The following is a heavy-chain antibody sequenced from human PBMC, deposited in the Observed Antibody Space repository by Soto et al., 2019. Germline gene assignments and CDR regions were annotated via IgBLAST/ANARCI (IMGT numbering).Heavy chain of an antibody. J-gene: IGHJ4*02. CDR2: IHHSGGT. D-gene: IGHD3-10*01. CDR3: VRNAYYSLAY. CDR1: GDSISSHDW. V-gene: IGHV4-4*02. Sequence: QVQLQESGPGLVKPSGTLSLTCAVSGDSISSHDWWSWVRQPPNKGLEWIAEIHHSGGTNYNPSLMSRATISVDKSTNQFSLKLISATAADTAVYYCVRNAYYSLAYWGQGTLVSVSS.